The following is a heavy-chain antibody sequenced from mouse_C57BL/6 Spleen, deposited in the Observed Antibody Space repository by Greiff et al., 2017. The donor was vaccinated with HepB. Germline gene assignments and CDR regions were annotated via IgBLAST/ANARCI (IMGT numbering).Heavy chain of an antibody. Sequence: KESCKASGYTFTSYWMHWVKQRPGQGLEWIGEIDPSDSYTNYNQKFKGKSTLTVDKSSSTAYMQLSSLTSEDSAVYYCARRTAQASYYAMDYWGQGTSVTVSS. CDR3: ARRTAQASYYAMDY. CDR2: IDPSDSYT. J-gene: IGHJ4*01. D-gene: IGHD3-2*02. V-gene: IGHV1-69*01. CDR1: GYTFTSYW.